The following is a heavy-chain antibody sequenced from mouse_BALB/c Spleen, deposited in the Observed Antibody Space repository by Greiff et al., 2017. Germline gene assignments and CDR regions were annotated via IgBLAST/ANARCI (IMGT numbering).Heavy chain of an antibody. V-gene: IGHV1-7*01. D-gene: IGHD2-12*01. Sequence: QVQLKESGAELAKPGASVKMSCKASGYTFTSYWMHWVKQRPGQGLEWIGYINPSTGYTEYNQKFKDKATLTADKSSSTAYMQLSSLTSEDSAVYYCARYYYRGMDYWGQGTSVTVSS. CDR3: ARYYYRGMDY. CDR1: GYTFTSYW. J-gene: IGHJ4*01. CDR2: INPSTGYT.